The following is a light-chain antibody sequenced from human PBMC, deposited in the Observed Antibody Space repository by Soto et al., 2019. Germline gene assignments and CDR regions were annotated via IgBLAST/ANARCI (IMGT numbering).Light chain of an antibody. Sequence: DIQMTQSPSSLSASLGDRVSITCRASQSISTHLSWYQQKPGKAPKLLIYKASTLKSGVPSRFSGSGSGTEFTLTISSLQPDDFATYYCQHYNSYSEAFGQGTKVDI. V-gene: IGKV1-5*03. J-gene: IGKJ1*01. CDR2: KAS. CDR3: QHYNSYSEA. CDR1: QSISTH.